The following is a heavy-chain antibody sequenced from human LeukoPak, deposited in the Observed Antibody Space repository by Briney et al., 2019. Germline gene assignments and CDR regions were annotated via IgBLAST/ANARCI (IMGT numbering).Heavy chain of an antibody. V-gene: IGHV1-18*01. D-gene: IGHD6-6*01. CDR2: ISAYNGNT. CDR3: ARDPAIAARPEFDY. Sequence: GASVKVSCKASGYTFTSYGISWVRQAPGQGLEWMGWISAYNGNTNYAQKLQGRVTMTTDTSTSTAYMELRSLRSDDTAVYYCARDPAIAARPEFDYWGQGTLVTVSS. CDR1: GYTFTSYG. J-gene: IGHJ4*02.